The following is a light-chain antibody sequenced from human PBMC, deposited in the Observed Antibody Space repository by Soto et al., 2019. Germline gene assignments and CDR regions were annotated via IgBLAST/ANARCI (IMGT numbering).Light chain of an antibody. CDR1: QSVSSSY. Sequence: VFTLSQCPVSLSAGAGATLSCRASQSVSSSYLAWYQQKPGQAPRLLIYGASSRATGIPDRFSGSGSGTDFTLTISSLEPADFAVYYCQQYGSSLTWTFGQGTKVDIK. CDR2: GAS. J-gene: IGKJ1*01. CDR3: QQYGSSLTWT. V-gene: IGKV3-20*01.